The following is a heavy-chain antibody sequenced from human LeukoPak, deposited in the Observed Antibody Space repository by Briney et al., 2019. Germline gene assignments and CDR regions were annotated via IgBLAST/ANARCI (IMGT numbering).Heavy chain of an antibody. J-gene: IGHJ3*02. D-gene: IGHD3-10*01. CDR3: AKEGDYYGSGSYRDGFDI. V-gene: IGHV3-30*02. CDR2: IRCGGINK. CDR1: GFTFSSYG. Sequence: GGSLRLSCAASGFTFSSYGMIWVREAPGKGLEGGAFIRCGGINKYYADSEKGRFTISRDSFKHTVYLQIHSVRSEDTAVYYCAKEGDYYGSGSYRDGFDIWGQGTRATVSS.